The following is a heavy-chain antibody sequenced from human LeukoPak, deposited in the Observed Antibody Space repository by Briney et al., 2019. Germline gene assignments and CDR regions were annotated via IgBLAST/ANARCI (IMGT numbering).Heavy chain of an antibody. CDR2: AYYSGST. CDR3: ARSAAGLSYGMDV. D-gene: IGHD6-13*01. Sequence: PSETLSLTCTVSGGSLSSSSYYWGWIRQPPGKGLQWIGSAYYSGSTYYNPSLKSRVTISVDTSKNQFSLKLSSVTAADTAVYFCARSAAGLSYGMDVWGQGTTVTVSS. V-gene: IGHV4-39*01. J-gene: IGHJ6*02. CDR1: GGSLSSSSYY.